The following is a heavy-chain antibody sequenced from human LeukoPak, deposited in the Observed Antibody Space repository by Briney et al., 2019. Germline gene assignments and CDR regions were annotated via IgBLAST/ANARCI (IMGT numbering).Heavy chain of an antibody. D-gene: IGHD3-9*01. CDR2: INWNGGST. V-gene: IGHV3-20*04. CDR3: TRDLMDYDVSTGLHHYYMDV. CDR1: GFSFDDYG. Sequence: GGSLRLSCAASGFSFDDYGMSWVRQAPGKGLEWVSGINWNGGSTGYADSVKGRFTISRDNAKNSLYLQMNTLRVEDTAVYYCTRDLMDYDVSTGLHHYYMDVWGQGTTVTVSS. J-gene: IGHJ6*02.